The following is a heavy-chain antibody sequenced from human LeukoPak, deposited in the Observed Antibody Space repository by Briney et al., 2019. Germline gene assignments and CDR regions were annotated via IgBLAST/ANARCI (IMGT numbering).Heavy chain of an antibody. D-gene: IGHD6-13*01. CDR3: ARDAQQLGYFDY. CDR1: GFTFSSYA. J-gene: IGHJ4*02. V-gene: IGHV3-30*09. Sequence: GGSLTLSCAASGFTFSSYAMHWVRQAPGKGLEGVAVISYDGSNKYYADSVKGRFAISRDNSKNTLYLQMNSLRAEDTAVYYCARDAQQLGYFDYWGQGTLVTVSS. CDR2: ISYDGSNK.